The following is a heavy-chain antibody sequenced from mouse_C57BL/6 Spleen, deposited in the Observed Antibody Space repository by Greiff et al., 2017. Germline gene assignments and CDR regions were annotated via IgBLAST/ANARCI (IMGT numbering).Heavy chain of an antibody. V-gene: IGHV1-26*01. Sequence: EVQLQQSGPELEKPGASVKISCKASGYTFTDYYMNWVKQSHGKSLEWIGDINPNNGGTSYNQKFKGKATLTVDKSSSTAYMELRSLTSEDSAVYYCARDYYGSSYYFDYWGQGTTLTVSS. CDR3: ARDYYGSSYYFDY. J-gene: IGHJ2*01. D-gene: IGHD1-1*01. CDR2: INPNNGGT. CDR1: GYTFTDYY.